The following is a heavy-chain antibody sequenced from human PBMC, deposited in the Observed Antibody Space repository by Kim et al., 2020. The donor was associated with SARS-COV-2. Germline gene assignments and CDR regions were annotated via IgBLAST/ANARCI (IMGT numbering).Heavy chain of an antibody. CDR3: AKEAALPSLIDGDEPLYGMDV. V-gene: IGHV4-39*07. D-gene: IGHD4-17*01. J-gene: IGHJ6*02. CDR2: IYYSGST. Sequence: SETLSLTCTVSGGSISSSSYYWGWIRQPPGKGLEWIGSIYYSGSTYYNPSLKSRVTISVDTSKNQFSLTLSSVTAADTAVYYCAKEAALPSLIDGDEPLYGMDVWSQGTTVTVSS. CDR1: GGSISSSSYY.